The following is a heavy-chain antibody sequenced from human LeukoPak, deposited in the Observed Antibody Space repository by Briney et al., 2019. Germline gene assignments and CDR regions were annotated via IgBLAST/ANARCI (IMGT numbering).Heavy chain of an antibody. CDR2: IGTAGDP. Sequence: GGSLRLSCAASGSTFSNYDMHWVRQATGKGLEWVSAIGTAGDPYYPGSVQGRFTISRENAKNSLYLHMNSLRAGDTAVYYCARASADRSSWYAFDYWGQGTLVTVSS. V-gene: IGHV3-13*05. D-gene: IGHD6-13*01. CDR3: ARASADRSSWYAFDY. CDR1: GSTFSNYD. J-gene: IGHJ4*02.